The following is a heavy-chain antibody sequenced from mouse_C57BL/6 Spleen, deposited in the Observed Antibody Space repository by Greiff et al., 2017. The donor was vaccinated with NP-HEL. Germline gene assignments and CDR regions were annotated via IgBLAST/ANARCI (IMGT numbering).Heavy chain of an antibody. V-gene: IGHV2-6*03. CDR2: IWSDGST. J-gene: IGHJ3*01. D-gene: IGHD2-5*01. CDR3: ASSYYYSNYWCAY. CDR1: GFSLTSYG. Sequence: VQGVESGPGLVAPSQSLSITCTVSGFSLTSYGVHWVRQPPGKGLEWLVVIWSDGSTTYNSALKSRLSISKDNSKSQVFLKMNSLQTDDTAMYYCASSYYYSNYWCAYWGQGTLVTVSA.